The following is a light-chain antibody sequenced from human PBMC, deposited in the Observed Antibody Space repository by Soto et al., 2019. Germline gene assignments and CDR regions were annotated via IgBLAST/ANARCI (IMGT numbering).Light chain of an antibody. CDR1: QDISNY. CDR2: DAS. J-gene: IGKJ3*01. V-gene: IGKV1-33*01. CDR3: LHQG. Sequence: DIPMTQSPSSLSASVGDRVTITCQASQDISNYLNWDQQKPGKAPKLLIYDASNLETGVPSRFSGSGSGTDFTVTISSLQPEDIATYYCLHQGFGPGTKVDIK.